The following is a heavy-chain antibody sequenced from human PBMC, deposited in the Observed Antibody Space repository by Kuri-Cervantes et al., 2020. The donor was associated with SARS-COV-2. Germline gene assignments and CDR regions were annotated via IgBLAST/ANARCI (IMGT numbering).Heavy chain of an antibody. Sequence: GESLKISCAASGFTFSSYAMSWVRQAPGKGLEWVSAISGSGGSTYYADSVEGRFTISRDNSKNTLYLQTNSLRAEDTAVYYCARDWAARVQLWQQNDAFDIWGQGTMVTVSS. CDR1: GFTFSSYA. V-gene: IGHV3-23*01. D-gene: IGHD5-18*01. CDR2: ISGSGGST. CDR3: ARDWAARVQLWQQNDAFDI. J-gene: IGHJ3*02.